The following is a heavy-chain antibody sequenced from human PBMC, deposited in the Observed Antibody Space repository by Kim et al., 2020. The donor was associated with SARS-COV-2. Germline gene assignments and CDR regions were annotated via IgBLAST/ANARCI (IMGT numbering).Heavy chain of an antibody. V-gene: IGHV3-53*01. CDR3: ARETYYGSGTYYYGMDV. D-gene: IGHD3-10*01. Sequence: GGSLRLSCAASGFTVSSNYMSWVRQAPGKGLEWVSVIYSGGSTYYADSVKGRFTISRDNSKNTLYLQMNSLRAEDTAVYYCARETYYGSGTYYYGMDVWGQGTTVTVSS. J-gene: IGHJ6*02. CDR1: GFTVSSNY. CDR2: IYSGGST.